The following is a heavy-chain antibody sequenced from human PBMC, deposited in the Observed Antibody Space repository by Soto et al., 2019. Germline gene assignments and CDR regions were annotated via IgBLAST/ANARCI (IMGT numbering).Heavy chain of an antibody. D-gene: IGHD5-12*01. V-gene: IGHV1-69*13. Sequence: AVKVSCKASGVTFSSYAISWVRQAPGQGLEWMGGIIPIFGTANYAQKFQGRVTITADESTSTAYMELSSLRSEDTAVYYCAAGRLQLSSFDYWGQGTLVTVSS. CDR3: AAGRLQLSSFDY. CDR2: IIPIFGTA. J-gene: IGHJ4*02. CDR1: GVTFSSYA.